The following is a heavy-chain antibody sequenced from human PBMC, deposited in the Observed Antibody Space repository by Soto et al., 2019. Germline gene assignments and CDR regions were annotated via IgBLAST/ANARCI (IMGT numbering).Heavy chain of an antibody. V-gene: IGHV1-69*01. J-gene: IGHJ4*02. CDR2: IIPIFGTA. CDR1: GGTFSRHA. CDR3: ARGWGYDSSDYYYAY. D-gene: IGHD3-22*01. Sequence: QVQLVQSGAEVRKPGSSVKVSCKASGGTFSRHAISWVRQAPGQGLEWMGGIIPIFGTANHAQKFQGRVTIIVDESTSTAYMELSSLRSEDTALYYCARGWGYDSSDYYYAYWGQGTLVIVSS.